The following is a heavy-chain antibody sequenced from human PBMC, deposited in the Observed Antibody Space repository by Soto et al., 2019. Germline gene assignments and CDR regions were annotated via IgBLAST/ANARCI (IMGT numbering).Heavy chain of an antibody. CDR1: GFTFSSYG. Sequence: QVQLVESGGGVVQPGRSLRLSCAASGFTFSSYGMHWVRQAPGKGLEWVAVISYDGRNKYYADSVKGRFTISRDNSKNTLYLEMNSLRDEDTAVYYCAKCPGGGTTTYYCYGMDVWAQGTTVTVSS. CDR2: ISYDGRNK. CDR3: AKCPGGGTTTYYCYGMDV. V-gene: IGHV3-30*18. J-gene: IGHJ6*02. D-gene: IGHD1-7*01.